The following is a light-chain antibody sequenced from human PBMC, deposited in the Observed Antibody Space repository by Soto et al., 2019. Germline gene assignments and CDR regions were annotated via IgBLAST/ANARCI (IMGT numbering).Light chain of an antibody. CDR1: KLGDKY. CDR2: QDS. Sequence: SYELTQPPSVSVSPGQTASITCSGDKLGDKYACWYQQKPGQSPVLVIYQDSKRPSGIPERFSGSNSGNTATLTISGPQAMDRAGYFCQAWDSSTASYVFGTATKLTVL. J-gene: IGLJ1*01. V-gene: IGLV3-1*01. CDR3: QAWDSSTASYV.